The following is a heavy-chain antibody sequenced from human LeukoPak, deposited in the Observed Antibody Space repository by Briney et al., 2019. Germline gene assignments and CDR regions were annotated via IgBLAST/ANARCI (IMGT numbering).Heavy chain of an antibody. CDR3: ARVGYSGSYYHAFEI. CDR1: GYSIDSGFY. J-gene: IGHJ3*02. CDR2: IYHSGST. Sequence: SGTLSLTCTVSGYSIDSGFYWGWIRQPPGKGLERIANIYHSGSTYYNPSLQSRVNISVDTSKNQFSLNLATVAATDTAMYYCARVGYSGSYYHAFEIWGQGTMVTVSS. D-gene: IGHD1-26*01. V-gene: IGHV4-38-2*02.